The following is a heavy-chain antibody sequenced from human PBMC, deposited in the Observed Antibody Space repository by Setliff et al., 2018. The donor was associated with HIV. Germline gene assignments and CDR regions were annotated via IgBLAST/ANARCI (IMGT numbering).Heavy chain of an antibody. J-gene: IGHJ4*02. V-gene: IGHV1-69-2*01. D-gene: IGHD3-10*01. CDR2: VDPENGQT. CDR3: ASKGDYYTSKTLDS. Sequence: ASVKVSCKASGYTFIDYFVHWIKKAPGKGLEWMGRVDPENGQTVYAEKLQGRVIIIADTSIDTAYLELSSLTSDDTAMYYCASKGDYYTSKTLDSWGQGTLVTVSS. CDR1: GYTFIDYF.